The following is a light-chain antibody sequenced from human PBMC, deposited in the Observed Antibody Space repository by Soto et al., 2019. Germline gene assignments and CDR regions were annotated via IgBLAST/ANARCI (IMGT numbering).Light chain of an antibody. CDR3: QQYNTDSRTWA. CDR2: KAS. Sequence: DIQMTQSPSTLSASVGDRVTITCRASQSISVWLAWYQQKAGKAPNLLIYKASSLQSGVPSRFSGSGSGTEFTLTISSLQPDDFATYFCQQYNTDSRTWAFGQGTKVDIK. J-gene: IGKJ1*01. CDR1: QSISVW. V-gene: IGKV1-5*03.